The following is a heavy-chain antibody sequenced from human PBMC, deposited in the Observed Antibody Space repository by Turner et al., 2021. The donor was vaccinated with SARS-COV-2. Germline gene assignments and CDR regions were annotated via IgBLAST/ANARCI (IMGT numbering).Heavy chain of an antibody. Sequence: EVQLLESGGGLVQPGGSLRPFCAASGFAISTYGMSWVRQAPGKGLEWVSSNSGSGGSTHDVDSEKSRFTISRDNSKNTLYLQRNSLRTEDTAVYYCAKVYSKAVLDYWGQGTLLTVSS. D-gene: IGHD5-18*01. CDR1: GFAISTYG. J-gene: IGHJ4*02. CDR3: AKVYSKAVLDY. V-gene: IGHV3-23*01. CDR2: NSGSGGST.